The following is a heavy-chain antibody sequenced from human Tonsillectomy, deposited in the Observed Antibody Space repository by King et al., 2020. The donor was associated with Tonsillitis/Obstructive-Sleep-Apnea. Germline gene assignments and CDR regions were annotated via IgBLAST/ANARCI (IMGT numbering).Heavy chain of an antibody. CDR3: TTAASMVYYAMDV. J-gene: IGHJ6*02. Sequence: VQLVESGGGLVKPGGSLRLSCAASGFTFSNAWLNWVRQAPGKGLEWVGRIKSKSDGGTTDYAAPVKGRFTISRDDSKNTLYLQMNSLKTEDTAVYYCTTAASMVYYAMDVWGQGTTVTVSS. D-gene: IGHD2-15*01. V-gene: IGHV3-15*07. CDR1: GFTFSNAW. CDR2: IKSKSDGGTT.